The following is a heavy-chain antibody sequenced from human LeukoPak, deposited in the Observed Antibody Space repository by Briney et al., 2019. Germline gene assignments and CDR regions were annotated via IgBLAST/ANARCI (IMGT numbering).Heavy chain of an antibody. D-gene: IGHD6-13*01. J-gene: IGHJ6*03. CDR2: IYYSGST. V-gene: IGHV4-30-4*08. Sequence: SETLSLTCTVSGGSISSGDYYWRWIRQPPGTGLEWIGYIYYSGSTYYNPSLKSRVTISVDTSKNQFSLKLSSVTAADTAVYYCARADSSSWENNYYYYYYMDVWGKGTTVTVSS. CDR3: ARADSSSWENNYYYYYYMDV. CDR1: GGSISSGDYY.